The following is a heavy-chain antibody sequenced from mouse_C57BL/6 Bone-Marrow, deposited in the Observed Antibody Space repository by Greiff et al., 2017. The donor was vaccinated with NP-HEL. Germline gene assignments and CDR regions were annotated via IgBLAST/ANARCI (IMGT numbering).Heavy chain of an antibody. CDR1: GYAFTNYL. Sequence: VQLQQSGAELVRPGTSVKVSCKASGYAFTNYLIEWVKQRPGQGLEWIGLINPGSGGTNYNEKFKGKDTLTADKSTSTSYMQLSSLTSEDSAVYFCARRNSLYAMDYWGQGTSVTVSS. V-gene: IGHV1-54*01. CDR3: ARRNSLYAMDY. J-gene: IGHJ4*01. D-gene: IGHD2-1*01. CDR2: INPGSGGT.